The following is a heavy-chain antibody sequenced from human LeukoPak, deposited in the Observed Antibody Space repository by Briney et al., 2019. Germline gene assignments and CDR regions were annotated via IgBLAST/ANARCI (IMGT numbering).Heavy chain of an antibody. CDR2: IYPGDSDI. V-gene: IGHV5-51*01. D-gene: IGHD2-15*01. CDR1: GYSFTSYW. J-gene: IGHJ4*02. Sequence: GESLKISCKGSGYSFTSYWIGWVRQMPGKGLEWMGIIYPGDSDIRYSPSFQGQVTISADKSISTAYLQWDSLKASDTAMYFCARNPYHCSGGTCFVDYWGQGTLVTVSS. CDR3: ARNPYHCSGGTCFVDY.